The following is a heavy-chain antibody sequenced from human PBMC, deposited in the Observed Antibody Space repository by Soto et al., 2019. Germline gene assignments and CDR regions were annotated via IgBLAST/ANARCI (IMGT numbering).Heavy chain of an antibody. V-gene: IGHV3-43*01. CDR2: ISWDAGST. CDR1: GFTFEDYT. CDR3: ASSEATWGSNYYGMDV. J-gene: IGHJ6*02. D-gene: IGHD7-27*01. Sequence: VGSLRLSCAASGFTFEDYTMHWVRQVPGKGLEWVSLISWDAGSTYYADSVKGRFTISRDNSKNSLSLQMNSLRTEDTALYYCASSEATWGSNYYGMDVWGQGTTVTVSS.